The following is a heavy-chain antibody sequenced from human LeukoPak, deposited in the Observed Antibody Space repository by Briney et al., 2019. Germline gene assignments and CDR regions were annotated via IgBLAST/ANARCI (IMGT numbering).Heavy chain of an antibody. CDR1: GFTFSDYS. V-gene: IGHV3-7*01. D-gene: IGHD6-19*01. CDR3: ARAGTAMAGPRPYDY. Sequence: GGSLRLSCAASGFTFSDYSMNWVRQAPGKGLEWVANIKQDGSEKYYVDSVKGRFTISRDNAKNSLYLQMNSLRAEDTAVYYCARAGTAMAGPRPYDYWGQGTLVTVSS. J-gene: IGHJ4*02. CDR2: IKQDGSEK.